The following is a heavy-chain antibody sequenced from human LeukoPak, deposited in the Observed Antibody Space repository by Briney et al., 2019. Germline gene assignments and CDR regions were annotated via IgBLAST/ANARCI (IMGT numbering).Heavy chain of an antibody. J-gene: IGHJ4*02. Sequence: PGGSLRLSCAASGFTFSNYGMHWVRQAPGKGLEWVAVIWYDGNNKYYADSVKGRFTISRDDSKNTLYLRMNSLRAEDTAVYYCARDYCGGDCYYFDYWGQGTLVTVSS. CDR1: GFTFSNYG. CDR2: IWYDGNNK. D-gene: IGHD2-21*02. CDR3: ARDYCGGDCYYFDY. V-gene: IGHV3-33*01.